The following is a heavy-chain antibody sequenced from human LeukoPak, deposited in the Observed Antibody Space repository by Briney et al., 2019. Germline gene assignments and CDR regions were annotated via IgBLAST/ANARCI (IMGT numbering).Heavy chain of an antibody. CDR3: ARKNYTAMGNYYYYYMDV. D-gene: IGHD5-18*01. J-gene: IGHJ6*03. V-gene: IGHV3-48*03. CDR2: IWSSGSTI. Sequence: GGSLRLSCAASGFTFSSYEMNWVRQAPGKGLEWVSYIWSSGSTIYYADSVKGRFTISRDNAKNTLYLQMNSLRAEDTAVYYCARKNYTAMGNYYYYYMDVWGKGTTVTISS. CDR1: GFTFSSYE.